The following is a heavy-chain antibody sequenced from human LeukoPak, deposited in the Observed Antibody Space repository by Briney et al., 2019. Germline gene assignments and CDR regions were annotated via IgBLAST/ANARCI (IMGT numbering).Heavy chain of an antibody. J-gene: IGHJ5*02. Sequence: SETLSLTCAVYGGSFSGYYWSWIRQPPGKGREWMGEINHSGSTNYNPSLKSRVTISVDTSKNQFSLKLSSVTAADTAVYYCARDGGWPLNWFDHWGQGTLVTVSS. CDR3: ARDGGWPLNWFDH. CDR1: GGSFSGYY. CDR2: INHSGST. D-gene: IGHD6-19*01. V-gene: IGHV4-34*01.